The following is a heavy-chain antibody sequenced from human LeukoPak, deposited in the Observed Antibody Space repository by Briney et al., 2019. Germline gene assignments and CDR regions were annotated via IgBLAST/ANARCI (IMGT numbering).Heavy chain of an antibody. Sequence: ASVKVSCKASGYTFTGYYMHWVRQAPGQGLEWMGWINPNSGGTNCAQKFQGRVTMTRDTSISTAYMEPSRLRSDDTAVYYCARRVTVTTWLDPWGQGTLVTVSS. V-gene: IGHV1-2*02. CDR2: INPNSGGT. CDR3: ARRVTVTTWLDP. J-gene: IGHJ5*02. CDR1: GYTFTGYY. D-gene: IGHD4-17*01.